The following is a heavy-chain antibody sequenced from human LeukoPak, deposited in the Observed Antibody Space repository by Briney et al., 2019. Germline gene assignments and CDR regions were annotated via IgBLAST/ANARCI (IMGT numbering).Heavy chain of an antibody. CDR2: IKSKTDGGTT. Sequence: PGGSLRLSCAASGFTFSNAWMSWVRQAPGKGLEWVGRIKSKTDGGTTDYAAPVKGRFTISRDDSRNTLYLQMNSLKTEDTAVYYCTTPWILGAFDIWGQGTMVTVSS. CDR1: GFTFSNAW. CDR3: TTPWILGAFDI. D-gene: IGHD5-18*01. J-gene: IGHJ3*02. V-gene: IGHV3-15*01.